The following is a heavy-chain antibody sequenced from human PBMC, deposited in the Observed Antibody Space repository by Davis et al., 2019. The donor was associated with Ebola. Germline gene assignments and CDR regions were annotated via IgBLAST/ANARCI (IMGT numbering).Heavy chain of an antibody. V-gene: IGHV3-21*04. CDR1: GFTFSSYS. J-gene: IGHJ2*01. Sequence: GGSLRLSCAASGFTFSSYSMNWVRQAPGKGLEWVSSISSSSSYIYYADSVKGRFTISRDNAKNSLYLQMNSLRAEDPAVYYCAVVPAAIVSDWYFDLWGRGTLVTVSS. D-gene: IGHD2-2*02. CDR3: AVVPAAIVSDWYFDL. CDR2: ISSSSSYI.